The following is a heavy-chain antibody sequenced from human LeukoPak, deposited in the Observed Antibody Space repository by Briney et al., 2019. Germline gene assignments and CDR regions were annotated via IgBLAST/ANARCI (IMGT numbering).Heavy chain of an antibody. CDR2: MNPNSGNT. J-gene: IGHJ3*02. D-gene: IGHD6-6*01. CDR3: ARYSSSPRMAFDI. CDR1: GYTFTSYD. Sequence: ASVKVSCKASGYTFTSYDINWVRQATGQGLEWMGWMNPNSGNTGYAQKFQGRVTMTRNTSISTAYMELSSLRSEDTAVYYCARYSSSPRMAFDIWGQGTMVTVSS. V-gene: IGHV1-8*01.